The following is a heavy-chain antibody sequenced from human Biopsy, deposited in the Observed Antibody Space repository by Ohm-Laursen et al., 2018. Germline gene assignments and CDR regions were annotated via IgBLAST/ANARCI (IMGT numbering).Heavy chain of an antibody. J-gene: IGHJ4*02. D-gene: IGHD1-26*01. CDR3: ARVGAGAPSIDYFDY. CDR2: IYSSGST. V-gene: IGHV4-4*07. Sequence: GTLSLTCAVSGGSISNYYWSWIRRPAGKGLEWIGRIYSSGSTNYNPSLKSRVTMSVDTSKNQFSLILSSMTAADTAVYYCARVGAGAPSIDYFDYWGQGALVTVSS. CDR1: GGSISNYY.